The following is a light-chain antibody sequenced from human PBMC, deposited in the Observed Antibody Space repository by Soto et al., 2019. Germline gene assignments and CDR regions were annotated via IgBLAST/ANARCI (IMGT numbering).Light chain of an antibody. V-gene: IGKV2-30*02. J-gene: IGKJ1*01. CDR1: QSIVHSDGSTH. CDR2: RIS. CDR3: MQGSHWPRT. Sequence: ITQSLISLPVTLVQPASISFWSTQSIVHSDGSTHLSWYQQRPRQPPTRLIYRISNRDSGVPDRFGGSGSGTDFTLEISRVEAEDVGVYFCMQGSHWPRTFGQGTMVDIK.